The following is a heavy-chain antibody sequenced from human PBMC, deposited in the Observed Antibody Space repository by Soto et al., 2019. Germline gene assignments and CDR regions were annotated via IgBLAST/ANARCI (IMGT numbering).Heavy chain of an antibody. CDR1: GFTFSSYW. CDR3: ARALAYYYDSSGYSPYFDY. CDR2: INSDGSST. J-gene: IGHJ4*02. Sequence: GGSLRLSCAASGFTFSSYWMHWVRQAPGKGLVWVSRINSDGSSTSYADSVKGRFTISRDNAKNTLYLQMNSLRAEDTAVYYCARALAYYYDSSGYSPYFDYWGQGTLVTVSS. D-gene: IGHD3-22*01. V-gene: IGHV3-74*01.